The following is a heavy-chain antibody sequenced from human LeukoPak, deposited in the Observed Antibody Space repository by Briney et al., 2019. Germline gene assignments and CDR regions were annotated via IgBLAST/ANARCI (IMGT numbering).Heavy chain of an antibody. CDR1: GFNFRSYA. V-gene: IGHV3-30-3*01. CDR3: ARICSGGNCYFPSI. J-gene: IGHJ3*02. CDR2: ISYDGSNE. D-gene: IGHD2-15*01. Sequence: PGGSLRLSCTASGFNFRSYAMYGVRQAPGKGLEWVAIISYDGSNEHYADSVKGRFTISRDTSKNTLYLQMNSLRAEDTAVYYCARICSGGNCYFPSIWGQGTMVTVSS.